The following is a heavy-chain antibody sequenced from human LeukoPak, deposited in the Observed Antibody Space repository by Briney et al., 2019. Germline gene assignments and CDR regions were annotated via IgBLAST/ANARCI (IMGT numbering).Heavy chain of an antibody. CDR1: GFSFSTYS. Sequence: GGSLRLSCAASGFSFSTYSMHWVRQAPGKGMEWVMAISNDGSQEYYADSVKGRFTISRDNSKNTLYLQMNSLRPEDTAVFYCVRELYNYGMDVWGQGTTVTV. V-gene: IGHV3-30-3*01. CDR2: ISNDGSQE. CDR3: VRELYNYGMDV. J-gene: IGHJ6*02.